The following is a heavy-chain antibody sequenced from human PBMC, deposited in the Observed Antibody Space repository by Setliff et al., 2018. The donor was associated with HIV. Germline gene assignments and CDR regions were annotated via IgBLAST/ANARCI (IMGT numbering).Heavy chain of an antibody. D-gene: IGHD3-3*01. CDR2: VYYRGRT. V-gene: IGHV4-39*01. CDR3: ARSQPDTIFGVVTFDC. J-gene: IGHJ4*02. CDR1: GGSMSSSGPGYY. Sequence: SETLSLTCTVSGGSMSSSGPGYYWGWVRQTPGGGLEWIGSVYYRGRTYYNPSLKSRVTISVDTSKNQLSLRLTSMAAADTAMYYFARSQPDTIFGVVTFDCWGQGKMVTVSS.